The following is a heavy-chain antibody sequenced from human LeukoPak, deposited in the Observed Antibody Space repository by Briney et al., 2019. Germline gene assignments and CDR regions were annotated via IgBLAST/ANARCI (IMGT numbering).Heavy chain of an antibody. J-gene: IGHJ4*02. V-gene: IGHV1-2*02. D-gene: IGHD3-16*02. CDR2: INPNSGGT. CDR3: ARDFSPYYVWGSYRSDY. CDR1: GYTFTGYY. Sequence: GASVKVSCKASGYTFTGYYMHWVRQAPGKGLEWMGGINPNSGGTNYAQKFQGRVTMTRDTSISTAYMELSRLRSDDTAVYYCARDFSPYYVWGSYRSDYWGQGTLVTVSS.